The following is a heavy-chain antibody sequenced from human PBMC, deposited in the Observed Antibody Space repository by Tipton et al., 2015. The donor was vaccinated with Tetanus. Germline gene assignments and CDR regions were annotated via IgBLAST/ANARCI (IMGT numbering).Heavy chain of an antibody. Sequence: SLRLSCAASGFTFSSYSMNWVRQAPGKGLEWVSAISGSGGSTYYADSAKGRFTISRDNSKNTLYLQMNSLRAEDTAVYYCAKDWYYYDSQVDYWGQGTLVTVSS. CDR2: ISGSGGST. D-gene: IGHD3-22*01. J-gene: IGHJ4*02. CDR3: AKDWYYYDSQVDY. V-gene: IGHV3-23*01. CDR1: GFTFSSYS.